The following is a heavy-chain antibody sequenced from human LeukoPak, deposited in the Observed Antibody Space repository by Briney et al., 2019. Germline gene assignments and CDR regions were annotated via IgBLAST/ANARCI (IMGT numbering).Heavy chain of an antibody. J-gene: IGHJ4*02. D-gene: IGHD3-22*01. CDR3: ARTYRYDSSAYYVDY. CDR1: GFTLSDHN. CDR2: SRNKANRYTT. V-gene: IGHV3-72*01. Sequence: PGGSLRLSCAASGFTLSDHNIDWVRQAPGKWLEWVGRSRNKANRYTTEYAASVKGRFTISRDDSQNSLYLQMNSLRTEDTAVYYCARTYRYDSSAYYVDYWGQGTLVTVSS.